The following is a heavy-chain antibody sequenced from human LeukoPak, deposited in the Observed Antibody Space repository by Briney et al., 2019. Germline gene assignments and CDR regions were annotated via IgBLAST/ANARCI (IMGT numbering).Heavy chain of an antibody. CDR3: ASDYSGNYFNPFDL. CDR2: VSSSSSTI. D-gene: IGHD1-26*01. V-gene: IGHV3-48*01. CDR1: GFTFSSYN. J-gene: IGHJ3*01. Sequence: GGSLRLSCAASGFTFSSYNMNWVRQAPGKGLEGVSYVSSSSSTIYYADSVKGRFTISRDNAKNSLYLQMNSLRAVEPAVYYCASDYSGNYFNPFDLWEKGPMVRVSS.